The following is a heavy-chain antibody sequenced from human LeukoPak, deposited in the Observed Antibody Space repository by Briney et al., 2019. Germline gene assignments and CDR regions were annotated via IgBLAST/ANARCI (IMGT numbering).Heavy chain of an antibody. Sequence: PGGSLRLTCVTSGFSFSTYDMRWLRQAPGKGLEWVSRITDYNCCSITYYAHSVKCRFTISRDSSKDTLYLQMNSLRAEDTAVYFCARGGYFSFDYWGQGTLVTVSS. D-gene: IGHD2/OR15-2a*01. CDR3: ARGGYFSFDY. CDR2: ITDYNCCSIT. V-gene: IGHV3-23*01. CDR1: GFSFSTYD. J-gene: IGHJ4*02.